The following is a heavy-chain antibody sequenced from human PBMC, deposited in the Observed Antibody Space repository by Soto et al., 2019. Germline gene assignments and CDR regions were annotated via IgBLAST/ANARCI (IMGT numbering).Heavy chain of an antibody. D-gene: IGHD6-19*01. J-gene: IGHJ4*02. CDR2: ISGSGGST. Sequence: GGSLRLSCAASGFTFSSYAMSWVRQAPGKGLEWVSAISGSGGSTYYADSVKGRFTISRDNSKNTLYLQMNSLRAEDTAVYYCANAEGSSGWYGEFDYWGQGTLVTVSS. CDR3: ANAEGSSGWYGEFDY. CDR1: GFTFSSYA. V-gene: IGHV3-23*01.